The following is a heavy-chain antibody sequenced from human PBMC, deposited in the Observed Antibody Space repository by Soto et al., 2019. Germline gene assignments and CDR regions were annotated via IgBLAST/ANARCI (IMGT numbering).Heavy chain of an antibody. CDR2: ISSSSSTI. V-gene: IGHV3-48*01. J-gene: IGHJ4*02. CDR1: GFTFSSYS. CDR3: SIRGPGYMLTPIDS. D-gene: IGHD2-8*01. Sequence: GGSLRLSCAASGFTFSSYSMNWVRQAPGKGLEWVSYISSSSSTIYYADSVKGRFTISRDNAKNSLYLQMNSLRAEDTAVYYCSIRGPGYMLTPIDSWRQGPPVTVPS.